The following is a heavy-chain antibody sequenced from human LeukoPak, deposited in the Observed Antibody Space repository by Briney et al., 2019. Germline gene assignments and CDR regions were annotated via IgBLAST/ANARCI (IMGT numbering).Heavy chain of an antibody. J-gene: IGHJ4*02. V-gene: IGHV1-24*01. Sequence: EASVKVSCKVSGYTLTELSMHWVRQAPGKGLEWMGGFDPEDGETIYAQKFQGRVTMTEDTSTDTAYMELSSLRSEDTAVYYCATPRRARSLHPFDYWGQGTLVTVSS. CDR3: ATPRRARSLHPFDY. CDR2: FDPEDGET. CDR1: GYTLTELS.